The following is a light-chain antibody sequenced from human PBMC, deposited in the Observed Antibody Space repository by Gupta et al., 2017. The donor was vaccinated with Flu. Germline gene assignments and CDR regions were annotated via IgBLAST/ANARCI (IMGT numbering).Light chain of an antibody. CDR3: AQWDDSLDGPV. J-gene: IGLJ2*01. Sequence: QSVLHQPPSASVTPGQRVTISCSGTSSHSGSNSVSWDQQFSGAAPKVLIYKDNERPSGAAARFSGTKSGASASLFIDGLQSEDEAIYFCAQWDDSLDGPVFGGGTRLTVL. CDR2: KDN. CDR1: SSHSGSNS. V-gene: IGLV1-44*01.